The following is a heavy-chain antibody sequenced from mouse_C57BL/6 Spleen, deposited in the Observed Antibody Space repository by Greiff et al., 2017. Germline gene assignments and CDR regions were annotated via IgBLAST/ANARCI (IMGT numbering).Heavy chain of an antibody. D-gene: IGHD3-3*01. CDR1: GFTFSDYG. CDR2: ISSGSSTI. Sequence: EVKLVESGGGLVKPGGSLKISCAASGFTFSDYGMHWVRQAPEKGLEWVAYISSGSSTIYYANTLQCRFTISRYNAKNTLFLQMTILRSEDTAMYYCARSPGTDYALDYWGQGTSVTVSS. V-gene: IGHV5-17*01. J-gene: IGHJ4*01. CDR3: ARSPGTDYALDY.